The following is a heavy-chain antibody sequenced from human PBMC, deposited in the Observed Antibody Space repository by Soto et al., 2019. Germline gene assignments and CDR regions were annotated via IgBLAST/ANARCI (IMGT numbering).Heavy chain of an antibody. V-gene: IGHV3-23*01. D-gene: IGHD2-8*01. CDR3: AKQKWDCTTSTCDIGYYYYGFDV. CDR2: ISGSGANV. J-gene: IGHJ6*02. CDR1: GFTFSSHG. Sequence: VQLLESGGGLTQPGGSLRLSCAASGFTFSSHGMSWVRQAPGKGLEWVSAISGSGANVYYADSAKGRFTISRDNSRNTLYLQMNSLRAEDTAVYFCAKQKWDCTTSTCDIGYYYYGFDVWGQGTTITVSS.